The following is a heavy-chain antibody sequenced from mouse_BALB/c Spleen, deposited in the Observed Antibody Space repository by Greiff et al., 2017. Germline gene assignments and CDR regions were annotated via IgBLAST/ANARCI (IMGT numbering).Heavy chain of an antibody. CDR2: IYPSDSYT. Sequence: QVQLQQPGAELVRPGASVKLSCKASGYTFTSYWINWVKQRPGQGLEWIGNIYPSDSYTNYNQKFKDKATLTVDKSSSTAYMQLSSPTSEDSAVYYCTRDDYGPDYWGQGTTLTVSS. V-gene: IGHV1-69*02. CDR3: TRDDYGPDY. J-gene: IGHJ2*01. CDR1: GYTFTSYW. D-gene: IGHD1-1*01.